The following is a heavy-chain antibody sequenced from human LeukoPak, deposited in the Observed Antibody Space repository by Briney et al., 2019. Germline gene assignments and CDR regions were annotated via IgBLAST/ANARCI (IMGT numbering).Heavy chain of an antibody. CDR3: ARDRDSGSLGWFDP. V-gene: IGHV4-61*02. Sequence: PSETLSLTCTVSGGSISSGSYYWSWIRQPAGKGLEWIGRIYTSGSTNYNPSLKSRVTMSVDTSKNQFSLKLSSVTAADTAVYYCARDRDSGSLGWFDPWGQGTLVTVSS. J-gene: IGHJ5*01. CDR1: GGSISSGSYY. D-gene: IGHD1-26*01. CDR2: IYTSGST.